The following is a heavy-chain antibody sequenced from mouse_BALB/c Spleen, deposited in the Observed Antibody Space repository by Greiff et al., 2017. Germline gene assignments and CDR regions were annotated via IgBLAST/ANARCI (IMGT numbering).Heavy chain of an antibody. CDR2: ISSGGSYT. CDR1: GFTFSSYT. D-gene: IGHD1-1*01. CDR3: TREDITTVVPDY. Sequence: DVMLVESGGGLVKPGGSLKLSCAASGFTFSSYTMSWVRQTPEKRLEWVATISSGGSYTYYPDSVKGRFTISRDNAKNTLYLQMSSLKSEDTAMYYCTREDITTVVPDYWGQGTTLTVSS. J-gene: IGHJ2*01. V-gene: IGHV5-6-4*01.